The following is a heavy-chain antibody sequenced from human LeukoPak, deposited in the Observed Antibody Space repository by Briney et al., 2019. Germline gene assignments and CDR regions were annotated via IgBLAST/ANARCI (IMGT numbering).Heavy chain of an antibody. CDR1: RGSISSHY. CDR3: ARDAPRPGSYPDY. Sequence: SETLSLTCTVSRGSISSHYWSWIRQPPGKGLEWIGYIHISGRTNSNPALKSRVAISVDTSKNQFSLKLSSVTAADTAVYYCARDAPRPGSYPDYWGQGTLVTVSS. J-gene: IGHJ4*02. V-gene: IGHV4-59*11. CDR2: IHISGRT. D-gene: IGHD1-26*01.